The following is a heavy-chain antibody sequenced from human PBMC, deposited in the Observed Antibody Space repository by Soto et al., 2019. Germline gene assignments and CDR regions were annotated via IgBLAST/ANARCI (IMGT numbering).Heavy chain of an antibody. CDR3: ALRGAAAGTSCYDP. CDR2: IYWDDDK. V-gene: IGHV2-5*02. CDR1: GFSLSTSGVG. J-gene: IGHJ5*02. D-gene: IGHD6-13*01. Sequence: GSGPTLVNPTQTLTLTCTFSGFSLSTSGVGVGWIRQPPGKALEWLALIYWDDDKRYSPSLKSRLTITKDTSKNQVVLTMTNMDPVDTATYYCALRGAAAGTSCYDPWGQGTLVTVSS.